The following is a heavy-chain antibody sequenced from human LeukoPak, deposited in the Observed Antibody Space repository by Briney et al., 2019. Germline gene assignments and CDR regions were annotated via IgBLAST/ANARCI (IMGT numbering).Heavy chain of an antibody. CDR1: GFTFSSYA. Sequence: GGSLRLSCAASGFTFSSYAMSWVRQAPGKGLEWVSAISGSGGSTYYADSVKGRFAISRDNSKNTLYLQMNSLRAEDTAVYYCAKVYSSGWYQVNNWFDPWGQGTLVTVSS. V-gene: IGHV3-23*01. D-gene: IGHD6-19*01. CDR2: ISGSGGST. J-gene: IGHJ5*02. CDR3: AKVYSSGWYQVNNWFDP.